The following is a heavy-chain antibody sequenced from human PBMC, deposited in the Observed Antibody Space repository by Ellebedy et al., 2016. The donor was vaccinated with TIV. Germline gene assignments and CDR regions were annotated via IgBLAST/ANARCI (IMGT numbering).Heavy chain of an antibody. CDR1: GYTFTSYA. Sequence: ASVKVSXXASGYTFTSYAMHWVRQAPGQRLEWMGWINAGNGNTKYSQKFQGRVTITRDTSASTAYMELSSLRSEDTAVYYCASRRVTIFGVVHEGWGQGTLVTVSS. V-gene: IGHV1-3*01. CDR3: ASRRVTIFGVVHEG. D-gene: IGHD3-3*01. CDR2: INAGNGNT. J-gene: IGHJ4*02.